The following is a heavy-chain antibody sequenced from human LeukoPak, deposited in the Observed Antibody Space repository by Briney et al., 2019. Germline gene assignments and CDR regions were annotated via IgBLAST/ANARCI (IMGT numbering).Heavy chain of an antibody. D-gene: IGHD6-6*01. J-gene: IGHJ4*02. CDR3: ASPYSSSSDYFDY. CDR1: GGSISSSSYY. V-gene: IGHV4-39*07. Sequence: PSETLSLTCTVSGGSISSSSYYWGWIRQPPGKGLEWIGSIYYSGSTYYNPSLKSRVTISVDTSKNQFSLKLSSVTAADTAVYYCASPYSSSSDYFDYWGQGTLVTVSS. CDR2: IYYSGST.